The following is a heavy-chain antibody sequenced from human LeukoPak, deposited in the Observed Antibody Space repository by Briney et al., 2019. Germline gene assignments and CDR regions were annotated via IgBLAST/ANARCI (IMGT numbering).Heavy chain of an antibody. Sequence: PSETLSLTCTVSGGSISSGGYYWSWIRQPPGKGLEWIGYIYHSGSTYYNPSLKSRVTISVDRSKNQFSLKLSSVTAADTAVYYCARDLAYCSSTSCYERENWFDPWGQGTLVTVSS. CDR1: GGSISSGGYY. CDR3: ARDLAYCSSTSCYERENWFDP. D-gene: IGHD2-2*01. J-gene: IGHJ5*02. V-gene: IGHV4-30-2*01. CDR2: IYHSGST.